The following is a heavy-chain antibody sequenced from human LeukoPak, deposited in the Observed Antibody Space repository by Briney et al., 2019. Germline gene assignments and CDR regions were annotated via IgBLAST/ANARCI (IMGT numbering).Heavy chain of an antibody. Sequence: GASVKVSCKASGYTFTSYGISWVRQAPAQGLEWMGWISVYSGNTKYAQNVQGRVTMTTDTSTSTAYMELRGLRSDDTAVYYCARDPDTYYYGSGSYPHFDYWGQGTLVTVSS. V-gene: IGHV1-18*01. D-gene: IGHD3-10*01. CDR1: GYTFTSYG. J-gene: IGHJ4*02. CDR2: ISVYSGNT. CDR3: ARDPDTYYYGSGSYPHFDY.